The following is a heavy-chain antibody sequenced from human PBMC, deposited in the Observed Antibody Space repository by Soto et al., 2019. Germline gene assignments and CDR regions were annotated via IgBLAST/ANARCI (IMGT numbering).Heavy chain of an antibody. V-gene: IGHV1-69*01. D-gene: IGHD4-17*01. CDR1: GGTFSSYA. CDR3: ASQTTVTTLSYYYYGMDV. J-gene: IGHJ6*02. CDR2: IIPIFGTA. Sequence: QVQLVQSGAEVKKPGSSVKVSCKASGGTFSSYAISWVRQAPGQGLEWMGGIIPIFGTANYAQKFQGRVTITADESTSTAYMELSSLRSEDTAVYSCASQTTVTTLSYYYYGMDVWGQGTTVTVSS.